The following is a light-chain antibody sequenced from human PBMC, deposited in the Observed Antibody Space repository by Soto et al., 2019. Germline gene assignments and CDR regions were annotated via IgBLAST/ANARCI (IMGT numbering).Light chain of an antibody. Sequence: DIVLTQSPGTLSLSPGERATLSCSASQSVTSNFLAWYQQKPGQAPRLLIYGASIRATGIPDRFSGGGSGTDFTLTISRLEPDDFAQYFCQNYGSPPVTFGGGTKVEIK. CDR2: GAS. J-gene: IGKJ4*01. V-gene: IGKV3-20*01. CDR3: QNYGSPPVT. CDR1: QSVTSNF.